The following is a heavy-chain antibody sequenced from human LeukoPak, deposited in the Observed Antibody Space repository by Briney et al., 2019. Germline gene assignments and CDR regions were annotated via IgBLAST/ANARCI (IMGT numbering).Heavy chain of an antibody. Sequence: SETLSLTCTVSGGSISSYYWSWIRQPPGKGLEWIGYIYYSGSTNYNPSFKSRVTISVDASKNQFSLKLSSVTAADTAVYYCARGSYYYDSSGYILDYWGQGTLVTVSS. J-gene: IGHJ4*02. D-gene: IGHD3-22*01. V-gene: IGHV4-59*01. CDR2: IYYSGST. CDR3: ARGSYYYDSSGYILDY. CDR1: GGSISSYY.